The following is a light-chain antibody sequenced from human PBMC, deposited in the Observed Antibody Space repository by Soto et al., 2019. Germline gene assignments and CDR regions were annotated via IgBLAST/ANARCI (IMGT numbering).Light chain of an antibody. CDR2: EAS. Sequence: EIVLTQSPATLPLSPGERATLSCRASQSVSSYLAWYQQKPGQAPRLLIYEASNRATGIPARFSGSGSGTDFTLTISSLEPEDFAVYYCQQRSNWPPTFGQGTKLEIK. CDR3: QQRSNWPPT. V-gene: IGKV3-11*01. CDR1: QSVSSY. J-gene: IGKJ2*01.